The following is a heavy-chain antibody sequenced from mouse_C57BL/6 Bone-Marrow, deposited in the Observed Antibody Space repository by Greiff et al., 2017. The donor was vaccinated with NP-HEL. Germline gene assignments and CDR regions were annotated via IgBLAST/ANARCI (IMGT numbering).Heavy chain of an antibody. Sequence: EVQLVESGGGLVKPGGSLKLSCAASGFTFSSYAMSWVRQTPGKRLEWVATISDGGSYTYYPDNVKGRSTISRDNAKNNLYLQMSHLTSEDTAMYYCARDERDYYALDYWGQGTSVTVSS. J-gene: IGHJ4*01. CDR1: GFTFSSYA. CDR2: ISDGGSYT. V-gene: IGHV5-4*01. CDR3: ARDERDYYALDY.